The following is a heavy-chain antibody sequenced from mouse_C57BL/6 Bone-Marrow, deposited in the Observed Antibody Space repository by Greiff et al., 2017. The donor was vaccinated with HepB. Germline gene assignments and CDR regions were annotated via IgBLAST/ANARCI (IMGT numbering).Heavy chain of an antibody. J-gene: IGHJ2*01. V-gene: IGHV3-6*01. CDR1: GYSITSGYY. Sequence: DVKLQESGPGLVKPSQSLSLTCSVTGYSITSGYYWNWIRQFPGNKLEWMGYISYDGSNNYNTSLKNRISITRDTSKNQFFLKLNSVTTEDTATYYCARDDYYFDYWGQGTTLTVSS. D-gene: IGHD2-4*01. CDR2: ISYDGSN. CDR3: ARDDYYFDY.